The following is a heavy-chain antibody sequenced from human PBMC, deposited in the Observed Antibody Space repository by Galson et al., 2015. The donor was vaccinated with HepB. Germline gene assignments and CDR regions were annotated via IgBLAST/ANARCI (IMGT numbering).Heavy chain of an antibody. V-gene: IGHV3-33*01. CDR2: IWYDGSNK. D-gene: IGHD3-22*01. CDR3: AREAYYYESSGSYAPGHYYYYGMDV. J-gene: IGHJ6*02. CDR1: GFTFSSYG. Sequence: SCATSGFTFSSYGMHWVRQAPGKGLEWVAVIWYDGSNKNYADSVKGRFTISRDNSKNTLYLQMDSLRAEDTAVYYCAREAYYYESSGSYAPGHYYYYGMDVWGQGTTVTVSS.